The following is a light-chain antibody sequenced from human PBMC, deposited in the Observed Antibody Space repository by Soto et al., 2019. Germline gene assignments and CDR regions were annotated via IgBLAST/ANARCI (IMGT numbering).Light chain of an antibody. J-gene: IGKJ1*01. Sequence: EIVMTQSPATLSVSPGERATLSCRASQSVSQSVTTNLAWYQQKPGQAPRLLIFDASARAVDIPGRFSGSKSGTEFTLTISSLQPEDFAVYYCHYYDKWPPGTFGQGTKVDIK. V-gene: IGKV3D-15*01. CDR1: QSVSQSVTTN. CDR3: HYYDKWPPGT. CDR2: DAS.